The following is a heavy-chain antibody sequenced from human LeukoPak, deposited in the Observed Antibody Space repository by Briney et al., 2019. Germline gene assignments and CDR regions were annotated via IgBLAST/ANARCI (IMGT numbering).Heavy chain of an antibody. CDR2: IIPIFGTA. Sequence: SVKVSCKASGGTFSSYAISWVRQAPGQGLEWMGGIIPIFGTANYAQKFQGRVTITADESTSTAYMELSSLRSEDTAVYCCARGLEMATNGPFDYWGQGTLVTVSS. V-gene: IGHV1-69*13. CDR3: ARGLEMATNGPFDY. D-gene: IGHD5-24*01. CDR1: GGTFSSYA. J-gene: IGHJ4*02.